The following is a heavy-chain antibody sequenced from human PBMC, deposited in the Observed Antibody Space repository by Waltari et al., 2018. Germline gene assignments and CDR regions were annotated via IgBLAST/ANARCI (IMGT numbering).Heavy chain of an antibody. J-gene: IGHJ5*02. CDR3: ARGKAFDP. V-gene: IGHV3-21*06. Sequence: VHLVQSGVEVKKPGASVKVSCKASGHTFSSYYIHWVRQAPGKGLEWVSSLNNGGDYKGYADSVEGRFTISRDNDKNTLYLQMNDWRVDDTAIYYCARGKAFDPWGQGTRVNVSS. CDR1: GHTFSSYY. CDR2: LNNGGDYK.